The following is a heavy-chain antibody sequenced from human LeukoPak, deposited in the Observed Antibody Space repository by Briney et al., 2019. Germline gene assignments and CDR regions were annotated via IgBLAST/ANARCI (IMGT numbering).Heavy chain of an antibody. CDR2: ISSSGSTL. J-gene: IGHJ6*03. CDR1: GFTFSDYY. Sequence: GGSLRLSCAASGFTFSDYYMSWIRQAPGKGLEWVSYISSSGSTLYYADSVKGRFTISRDNSKNTLYLQMNSLRAEDTAVYYCARDPFFRGSYDYYYYMDVWGKGTTVTVSS. D-gene: IGHD1-26*01. V-gene: IGHV3-11*04. CDR3: ARDPFFRGSYDYYYYMDV.